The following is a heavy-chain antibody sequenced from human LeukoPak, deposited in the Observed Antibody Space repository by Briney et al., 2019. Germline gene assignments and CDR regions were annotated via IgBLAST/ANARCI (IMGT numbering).Heavy chain of an antibody. Sequence: GGSLRLSRAASGFTSNSSAMCWVRQAPGKGLEWVSSISGSGGRTFYADSVKGRFTISRDNSKNTLYLQMSSLRAEDTAVYYCAKAADLSLRLHVDCGGKGTLVTVSS. D-gene: IGHD4-11*01. CDR3: AKAADLSLRLHVDC. J-gene: IGHJ4*02. CDR1: GFTSNSSA. CDR2: ISGSGGRT. V-gene: IGHV3-23*01.